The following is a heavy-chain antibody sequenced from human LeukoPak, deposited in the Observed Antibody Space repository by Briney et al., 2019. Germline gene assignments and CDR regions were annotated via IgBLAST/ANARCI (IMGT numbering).Heavy chain of an antibody. CDR2: ISGSSHYT. V-gene: IGHV3-11*06. CDR3: ARVTLYGESALDY. Sequence: GGSLRLSCAASGFTFSDHYMSWIRQAPGKGLEWVSYISGSSHYTNTADSVKGRFTIPRDNAKNSLYLQMNSLRTEDTAVYYCARVTLYGESALDYWGQGTLVTVSS. CDR1: GFTFSDHY. D-gene: IGHD4-17*01. J-gene: IGHJ4*02.